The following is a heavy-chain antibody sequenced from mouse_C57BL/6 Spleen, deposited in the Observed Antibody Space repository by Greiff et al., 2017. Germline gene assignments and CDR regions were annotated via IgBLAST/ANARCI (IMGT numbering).Heavy chain of an antibody. Sequence: VQGVESGPGLVQPSQSLSITCTVSGFSLTSYGVHWVRQSPGKGLEWLGVIGSGGSTDYNPDFISRLIISTDNAKSQVFFKMNSLQAEDTAIYYCARKGNYYAMDYWGQGTSVTVSS. CDR3: ARKGNYYAMDY. CDR2: IGSGGST. V-gene: IGHV2-2*01. CDR1: GFSLTSYG. J-gene: IGHJ4*01.